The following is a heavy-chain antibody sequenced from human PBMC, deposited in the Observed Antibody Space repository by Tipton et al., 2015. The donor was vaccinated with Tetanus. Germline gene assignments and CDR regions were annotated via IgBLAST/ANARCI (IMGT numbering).Heavy chain of an antibody. D-gene: IGHD4-17*01. CDR1: GASMSSSSYY. CDR2: IYYSGSS. J-gene: IGHJ3*01. Sequence: TLSLTCNVSGASMSSSSYYWDWIRQPPGKGLEWIGSIYYSGSSYYNPSLESRVTISLDTSKNPFALRLTSVTAADAAVYYCARPSTTVTPRAFDVWGQGTMVTVSS. CDR3: ARPSTTVTPRAFDV. V-gene: IGHV4-39*01.